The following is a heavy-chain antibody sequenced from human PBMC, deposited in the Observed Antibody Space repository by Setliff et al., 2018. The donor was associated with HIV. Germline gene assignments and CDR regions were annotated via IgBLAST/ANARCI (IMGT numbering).Heavy chain of an antibody. CDR3: LLWTGYYTYWFFDL. CDR1: GGSISSDSYY. CDR2: IYYSGST. J-gene: IGHJ2*01. Sequence: SETLSLTCDVSGGSISSDSYYWAWIRQPPGKGLEWIGTIYYSGSTHYNPSLKSRLTISVDMSENQLSLKLSSVTAADTAVYYCLLWTGYYTYWFFDLWGRGALVTVSS. V-gene: IGHV4-39*07. D-gene: IGHD3-3*01.